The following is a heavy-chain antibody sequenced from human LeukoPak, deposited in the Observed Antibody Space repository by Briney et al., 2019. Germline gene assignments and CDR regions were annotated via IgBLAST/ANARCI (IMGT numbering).Heavy chain of an antibody. CDR2: ISSSSSYT. J-gene: IGHJ4*02. CDR3: AKTGSSSWYTFDY. CDR1: GFTFSDCY. D-gene: IGHD6-13*01. V-gene: IGHV3-11*03. Sequence: GGSLRLSCAASGFTFSDCYMSWIRQAPGKGLEWVSYISSSSSYTNYADSVKGRFTISRDNAKNSLYLQMNSLRAEDTAVYYCAKTGSSSWYTFDYWGQGTLVTVSS.